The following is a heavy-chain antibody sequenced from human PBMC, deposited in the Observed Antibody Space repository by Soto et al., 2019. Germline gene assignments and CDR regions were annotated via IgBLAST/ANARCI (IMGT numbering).Heavy chain of an antibody. Sequence: GGSLRLSCAASGFTFSNYVMQWVRQAPGKGPEWVAVISYDGSSKFYADSEGRFTISRDNSKNTLYSQMNSLRAEDTAVYYCTNGRRQQPPLDCGQGTLLTVSS. CDR1: GFTFSNYV. V-gene: IGHV3-30*18. J-gene: IGHJ4*02. D-gene: IGHD6-13*01. CDR2: ISYDGSSK. CDR3: TNGRRQQPPLD.